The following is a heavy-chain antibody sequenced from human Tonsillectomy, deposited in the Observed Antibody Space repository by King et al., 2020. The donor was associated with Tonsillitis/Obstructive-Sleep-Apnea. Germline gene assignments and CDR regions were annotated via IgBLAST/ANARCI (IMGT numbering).Heavy chain of an antibody. V-gene: IGHV5-51*01. Sequence: MGKAGEEVKKHGESLRISCKGSGYSCTNYWIGWVRQMPGKGLEWRGIIYPGDSDTRYSAYFQGQVTISADKSISTTYLQWSSLAASDSAMYYCARPMATAGSSNWHFDLWGRGTLVTVSS. CDR1: GYSCTNYW. D-gene: IGHD6-13*01. CDR2: IYPGDSDT. CDR3: ARPMATAGSSNWHFDL. J-gene: IGHJ2*01.